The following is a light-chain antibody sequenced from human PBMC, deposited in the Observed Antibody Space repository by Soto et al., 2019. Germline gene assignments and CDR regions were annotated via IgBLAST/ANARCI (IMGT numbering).Light chain of an antibody. Sequence: EVVLTQSPVTLSLSPGERATLSCRASQSFRGLLAWYQQKPGQAPRLLIYDAYNRATGIPPRFSGSGSGTDFTLTISSLEPEDCAVYFCQQYSHWPPYTFGQGTKLEIK. CDR1: QSFRGL. CDR2: DAY. J-gene: IGKJ2*01. CDR3: QQYSHWPPYT. V-gene: IGKV3-11*01.